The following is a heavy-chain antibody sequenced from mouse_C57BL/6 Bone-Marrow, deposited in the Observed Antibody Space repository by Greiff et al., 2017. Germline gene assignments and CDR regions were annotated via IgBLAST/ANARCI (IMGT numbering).Heavy chain of an antibody. Sequence: QVQLQQPGAELVKPGASVKMSCKASGYTFTSYWITWVKQRPGQGLEWIGDIYPGSGSTNYNEKFKSKATLTVDTSSSTAYMQLSSLTSEDSAVYYGARGGYDRGGYYFDYWGQGTTLTVSA. CDR3: ARGGYDRGGYYFDY. CDR1: GYTFTSYW. CDR2: IYPGSGST. V-gene: IGHV1-55*01. D-gene: IGHD2-2*01. J-gene: IGHJ2*01.